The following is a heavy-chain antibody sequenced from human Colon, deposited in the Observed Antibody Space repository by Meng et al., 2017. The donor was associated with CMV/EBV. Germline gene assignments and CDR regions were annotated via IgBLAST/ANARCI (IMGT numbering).Heavy chain of an antibody. CDR3: ARDLGLGAFYYYYGMDV. V-gene: IGHV3-21*01. Sequence: GESLKISCAASGFFFSTYTMNWVRQAPGKGLEWLASISSADTFIYYTDSVKGRFTVSRDNAENSLFLEMNSLRAEDTGVYYCARDLGLGAFYYYYGMDVWGQGTTVTVSS. D-gene: IGHD3/OR15-3a*01. CDR1: GFFFSTYT. CDR2: ISSADTFI. J-gene: IGHJ6*02.